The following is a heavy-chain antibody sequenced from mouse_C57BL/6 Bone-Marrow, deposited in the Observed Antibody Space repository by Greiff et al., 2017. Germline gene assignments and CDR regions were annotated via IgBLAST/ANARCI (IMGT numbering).Heavy chain of an antibody. D-gene: IGHD1-1*01. CDR3: ARGVYYGSSYGWYFDV. Sequence: VQLVESGGGLVKPGGSLKLSCAASGFTFSSYAMSWVRQTPEKRLEWVATISDGGSYTYYPDNVKGRFTISRDNAKNNLYLQMSHLKSEDTAMYYCARGVYYGSSYGWYFDVWGTGTTVTVSS. J-gene: IGHJ1*03. CDR1: GFTFSSYA. V-gene: IGHV5-4*01. CDR2: ISDGGSYT.